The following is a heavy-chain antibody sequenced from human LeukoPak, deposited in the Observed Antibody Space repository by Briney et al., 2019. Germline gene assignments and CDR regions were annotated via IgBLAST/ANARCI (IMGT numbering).Heavy chain of an antibody. D-gene: IGHD5-12*01. CDR3: ARGGYSGYGSMDV. J-gene: IGHJ6*04. Sequence: ASVKVSCKASGYTFTGYYMHWVRQAPGQGLEWMGWINPNSGGTNYAQKFQGWVTMTRDTSISTAYMEPSRLRSDDTAVYYCARGGYSGYGSMDVWGKGTTVTVSS. CDR2: INPNSGGT. V-gene: IGHV1-2*04. CDR1: GYTFTGYY.